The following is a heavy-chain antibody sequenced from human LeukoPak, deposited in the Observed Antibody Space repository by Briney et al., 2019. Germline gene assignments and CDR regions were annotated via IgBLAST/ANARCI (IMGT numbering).Heavy chain of an antibody. CDR1: GFTFSNYG. CDR3: ARGIPTSDH. J-gene: IGHJ4*02. CDR2: ISESGGDA. V-gene: IGHV3-23*01. Sequence: GGSLRLSCATSGFTFSNYGMNGVRQAPGKGLEWVSLISESGGDAYYADSVKGRFIISRDNSKNTLYLQMNSLRADDTAIYYCARGIPTSDHWGQGTLVTVSS.